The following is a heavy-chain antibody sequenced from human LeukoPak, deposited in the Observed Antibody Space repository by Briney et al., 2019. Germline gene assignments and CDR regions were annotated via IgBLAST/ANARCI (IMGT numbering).Heavy chain of an antibody. V-gene: IGHV3-7*01. CDR1: GFTFSSYW. J-gene: IGHJ6*03. CDR3: AREALYTGDYYYYYMDV. CDR2: IKQDGSEK. Sequence: GGSLRLSCAASGFTFSSYWMSWVRQAPGKGLEWVANIKQDGSEKYYVDSVKGRFTISRDNAKNSLYLQMNSLRAEDTAVYYCAREALYTGDYYYYYMDVWGKGTLVTVSS. D-gene: IGHD4-11*01.